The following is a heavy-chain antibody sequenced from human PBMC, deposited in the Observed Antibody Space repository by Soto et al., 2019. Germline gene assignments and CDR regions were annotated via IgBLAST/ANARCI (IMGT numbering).Heavy chain of an antibody. CDR3: AHAYGGTSWPNDAFDV. Sequence: QITLKESGPTLVKPTQTLTLTCTFSGFSLSADGVGVGWIRQPPGKALEWLALIYWDDDKRYRPSLKSRLTITKDTSKTQVVLIMTNMDPVDTATYYCAHAYGGTSWPNDAFDVWGQGTVVTVSS. CDR2: IYWDDDK. D-gene: IGHD2-2*01. V-gene: IGHV2-5*02. J-gene: IGHJ3*01. CDR1: GFSLSADGVG.